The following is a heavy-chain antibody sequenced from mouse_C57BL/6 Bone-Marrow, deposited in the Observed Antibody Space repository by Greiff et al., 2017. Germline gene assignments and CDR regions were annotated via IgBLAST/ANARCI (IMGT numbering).Heavy chain of an antibody. D-gene: IGHD1-1*01. CDR2: ISDGGSYT. Sequence: EVKLVESGGGLVKPGGSLKLSCAASGFTFSSYAMSWVRPTPEKRLEWVATISDGGSYTYYPDNVKGRFTISRDNAKNNLYLQMSHLKSEDTAMYYCARVLITTGFAYWGQGTLVTVSA. J-gene: IGHJ3*01. CDR1: GFTFSSYA. V-gene: IGHV5-4*03. CDR3: ARVLITTGFAY.